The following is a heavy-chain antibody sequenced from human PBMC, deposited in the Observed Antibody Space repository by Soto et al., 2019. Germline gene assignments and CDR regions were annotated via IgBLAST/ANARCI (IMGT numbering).Heavy chain of an antibody. CDR1: GFTFSSYE. CDR2: ISSSGSTI. CDR3: AREDYGSGSYPGAFDI. J-gene: IGHJ3*02. D-gene: IGHD3-10*01. Sequence: PGGSLRLSCAASGFTFSSYEMNWVRQAPGKGLEWVSYISSSGSTIYYADSVKGRFTISRDNAKNSLYLQMNSLRAEDTAVYYCAREDYGSGSYPGAFDIWGQGTMVTVS. V-gene: IGHV3-48*03.